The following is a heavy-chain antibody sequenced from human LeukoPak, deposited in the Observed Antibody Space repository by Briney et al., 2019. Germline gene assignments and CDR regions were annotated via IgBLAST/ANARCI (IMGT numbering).Heavy chain of an antibody. CDR3: ARREVGATLGD. D-gene: IGHD1-26*01. CDR1: GFTFSTYS. Sequence: GGSLRLSCAATGFTFSTYSMDWVRQAPGKGLEWVSSISSGSSYIYYADSVKGRFTISRDNAKNSLYLQMNSLRAEDTAVYYCARREVGATLGDWGQGTLVTVSS. J-gene: IGHJ4*02. CDR2: ISSGSSYI. V-gene: IGHV3-21*01.